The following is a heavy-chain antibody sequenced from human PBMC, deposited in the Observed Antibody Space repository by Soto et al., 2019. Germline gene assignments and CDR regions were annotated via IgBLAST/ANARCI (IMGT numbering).Heavy chain of an antibody. J-gene: IGHJ6*02. V-gene: IGHV1-18*01. CDR2: ISAYNGNT. CDR3: ARDMVRGVFRANYYYYYGMDV. D-gene: IGHD3-10*01. Sequence: GASVKVSCKASGYTFTSYGISWVRQAPGQGLEWMGWISAYNGNTNYAQKLQGRVTMTTGTSTSTAYMELRSLRSDDTAVYYCARDMVRGVFRANYYYYYGMDVWGQGTTGTVS. CDR1: GYTFTSYG.